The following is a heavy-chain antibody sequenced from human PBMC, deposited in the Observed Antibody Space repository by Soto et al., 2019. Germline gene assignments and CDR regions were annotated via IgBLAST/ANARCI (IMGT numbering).Heavy chain of an antibody. V-gene: IGHV3-33*01. J-gene: IGHJ4*02. CDR2: IWYDGSNK. CDR3: AREAMVRGVIIIGDIDY. CDR1: GFTFSSYG. Sequence: GGSLRLSCAASGFTFSSYGMHWVRQAPGKGLEWVAVIWYDGSNKYYADSVKGRFTISRDNSKNTLYLQMNSLRAEDTAVYYCAREAMVRGVIIIGDIDYWGQGTLVTVSS. D-gene: IGHD3-10*01.